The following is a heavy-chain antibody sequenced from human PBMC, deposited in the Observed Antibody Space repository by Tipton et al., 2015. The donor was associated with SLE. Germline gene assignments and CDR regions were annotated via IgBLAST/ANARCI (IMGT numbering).Heavy chain of an antibody. Sequence: TLSLTCTVSGGSISSPTYYWDWIRQPPGKGLEWIGSIYYSGGTYYNPSLKSRVTISVDTSKNQFSLKLSSVTAADTAVYYCARVMDLDYYGMDVWGQGTTVTVSS. D-gene: IGHD5-12*01. CDR3: ARVMDLDYYGMDV. V-gene: IGHV4-39*07. CDR2: IYYSGGT. J-gene: IGHJ6*02. CDR1: GGSISSPTYY.